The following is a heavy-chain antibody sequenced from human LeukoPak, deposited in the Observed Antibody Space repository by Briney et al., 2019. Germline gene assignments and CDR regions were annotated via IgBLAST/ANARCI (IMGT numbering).Heavy chain of an antibody. CDR3: ARGASGDGSGY. Sequence: GGSLRLSCAASGFTVSSNYMTWVRQAPGKGLEWVSVIYSGGGSYYADSVKGRFTISRDNSKNTLYLQMNSLRAEDTAVYYCARGASGDGSGYWGQGTLVTVSS. J-gene: IGHJ4*02. D-gene: IGHD5-24*01. V-gene: IGHV3-66*01. CDR2: IYSGGGS. CDR1: GFTVSSNY.